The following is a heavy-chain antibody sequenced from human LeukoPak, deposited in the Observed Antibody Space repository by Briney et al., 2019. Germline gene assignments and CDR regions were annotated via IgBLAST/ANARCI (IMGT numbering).Heavy chain of an antibody. CDR3: ARDRGRYYGSGSYSDWFDP. CDR1: GGSISSNY. Sequence: SETLSLTCTVSGGSISSNYWSWIRQPPGKGLEWIGYIYYSGSTNYNPSLKSRVTISVDTSKNQFSLKLSSVTAADTAVYYCARDRGRYYGSGSYSDWFDPWGQGTLVTVSS. CDR2: IYYSGST. V-gene: IGHV4-59*01. J-gene: IGHJ5*02. D-gene: IGHD3-10*01.